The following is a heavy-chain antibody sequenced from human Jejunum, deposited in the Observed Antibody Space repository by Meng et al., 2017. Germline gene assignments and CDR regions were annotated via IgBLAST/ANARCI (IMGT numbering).Heavy chain of an antibody. J-gene: IGHJ4*02. CDR2: ISGRVATI. D-gene: IGHD6-19*01. V-gene: IGHV3-48*03. Sequence: SLMPPWAASGFTFSNYEMMWVRQAPGKRLGWLSYISGRVATIYYADSVKRRFTISRDNAKNSLYLQMNSLRAEDTAVYQCARAMVDSSGWPSYFDYWGQGTLVTVSS. CDR3: ARAMVDSSGWPSYFDY. CDR1: GFTFSNYE.